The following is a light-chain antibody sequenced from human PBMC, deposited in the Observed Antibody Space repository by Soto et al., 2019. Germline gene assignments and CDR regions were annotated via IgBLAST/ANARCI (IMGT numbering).Light chain of an antibody. CDR2: SIS. V-gene: IGKV3-20*01. CDR3: QQYGTSRT. CDR1: QSVNSN. J-gene: IGKJ1*01. Sequence: EIVLTQSPATLSVSPGERATLSCRASQSVNSNLAWYQQKPGQAPRLLIYSISSRATGIPDRFSGSGSGTDFTLTISRLEPEDFAVYYCQQYGTSRTFGQGTKVDI.